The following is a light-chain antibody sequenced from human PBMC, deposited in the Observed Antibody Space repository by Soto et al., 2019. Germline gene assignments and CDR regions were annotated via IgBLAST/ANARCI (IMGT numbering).Light chain of an antibody. V-gene: IGKV1-33*01. J-gene: IGKJ4*01. CDR2: DAS. CDR3: QQFDDLPLT. CDR1: HDIKKY. Sequence: DIQMTQSTSSLSASVGDRVTITCQASHDIKKYLNWYQQKAHKVPKLLIHDASTLATGVPSRFTGSGSGTDFTLTINSLQPEDVATYYCQQFDDLPLTFGGGTKVDIK.